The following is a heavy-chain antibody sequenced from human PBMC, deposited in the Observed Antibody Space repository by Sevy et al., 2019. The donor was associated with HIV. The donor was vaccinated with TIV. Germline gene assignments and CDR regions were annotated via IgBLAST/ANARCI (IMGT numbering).Heavy chain of an antibody. CDR3: AKGSKATDSAFDL. J-gene: IGHJ3*01. V-gene: IGHV3-30*18. CDR2: VSYDGSTK. Sequence: GGSLRLSCAASGFTFSNYGMHWVRQAPGKGLEWVAVVSYDGSTKYDADFVKGRFTISRDNSKNTVYLQMNTLRTEVTAVFYCAKGSKATDSAFDLWGQRTMVTVSS. CDR1: GFTFSNYG. D-gene: IGHD1-26*01.